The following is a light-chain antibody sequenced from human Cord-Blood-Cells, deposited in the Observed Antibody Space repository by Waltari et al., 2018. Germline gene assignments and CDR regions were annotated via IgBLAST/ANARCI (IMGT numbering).Light chain of an antibody. J-gene: IGKJ2*01. CDR3: QQYNNWPYT. CDR2: GAS. Sequence: EIVMTQSPATLSVSPGERATLSCRASQSVSSNFAWYQQKPGQAPRPLIYGASTRATGIPARFSGSGSGTEFTLTISSLQSEDFAVYSCQQYNNWPYTFGQGTKLEIK. V-gene: IGKV3-15*01. CDR1: QSVSSN.